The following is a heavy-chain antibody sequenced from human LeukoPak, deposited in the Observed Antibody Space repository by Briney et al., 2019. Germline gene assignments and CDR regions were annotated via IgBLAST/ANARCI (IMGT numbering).Heavy chain of an antibody. CDR3: AWIRYSSGWYDFDY. CDR2: IDWDDDK. V-gene: IGHV2-70*04. D-gene: IGHD6-19*01. J-gene: IGHJ4*02. CDR1: GFSLSTSGMR. Sequence: SGPALVKPTQTLTLTCTFSGFSLSTSGMRVSWIRQPPGKALEWLARIDWDDDKFYSTSLKTRLTISKDTSKNQVVLTMTNMDPVDTATYYCAWIRYSSGWYDFDYWGQGTLVTVSS.